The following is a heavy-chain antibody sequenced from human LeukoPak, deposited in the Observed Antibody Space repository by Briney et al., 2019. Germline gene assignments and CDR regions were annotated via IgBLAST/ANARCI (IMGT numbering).Heavy chain of an antibody. J-gene: IGHJ4*02. Sequence: SQTLSLTCAVSGGSISSGGYSWSWIRQPPGKGLEWIGYIYHSGSTNYNPSLKSRVTISLDTSKNQFSLNLRSVTAADTAVYYCARQNYVWGNYRSYYLDYWGQGTLVTVSS. CDR2: IYHSGST. CDR1: GGSISSGGYS. D-gene: IGHD3-16*02. V-gene: IGHV4-30-2*01. CDR3: ARQNYVWGNYRSYYLDY.